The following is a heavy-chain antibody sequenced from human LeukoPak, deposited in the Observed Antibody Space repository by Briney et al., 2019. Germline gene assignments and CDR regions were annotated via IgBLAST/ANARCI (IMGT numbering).Heavy chain of an antibody. V-gene: IGHV3-7*01. Sequence: QSGGSLRLSCAASGFTFSSFWMSWVRQAPGEGLEWVANIKEDGSEKECVDSVKGRFTISRENAKNSLSLQMNSLRAEDTAIYYCARRFSSGWHDAFDIWGQGTMVTVSS. CDR3: ARRFSSGWHDAFDI. J-gene: IGHJ3*02. CDR2: IKEDGSEK. D-gene: IGHD6-19*01. CDR1: GFTFSSFW.